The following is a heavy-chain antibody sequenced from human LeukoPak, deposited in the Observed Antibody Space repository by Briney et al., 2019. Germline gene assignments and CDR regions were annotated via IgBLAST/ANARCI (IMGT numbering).Heavy chain of an antibody. CDR3: AKQSRSSGWYPIDY. V-gene: IGHV3-23*01. D-gene: IGHD6-19*01. CDR2: TSTSGGSA. J-gene: IGHJ4*02. CDR1: GFTFSNNA. Sequence: PGGSLRLSCAASGFTFSNNAMSWVRQAPGKGLEWVSATSTSGGSAYYADSVKGRFTISRDNSKNTLYLQMNSLRAEDTAVYYCAKQSRSSGWYPIDYWGQGTLVTVSS.